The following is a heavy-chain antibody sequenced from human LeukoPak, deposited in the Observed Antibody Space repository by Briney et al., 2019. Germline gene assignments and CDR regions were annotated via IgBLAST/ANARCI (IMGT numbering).Heavy chain of an antibody. Sequence: GGSLRLSCAASGFTFSSYSMNWVRQAPGKGLEWVSYISSSSSTIYYADSVKGRFTISRDNAKNSLYLQMNSLRAEDTAVYYCARDLFGGSYYGGYWGQGTLVTVSS. CDR3: ARDLFGGSYYGGY. V-gene: IGHV3-48*01. D-gene: IGHD1-26*01. CDR2: ISSSSSTI. CDR1: GFTFSSYS. J-gene: IGHJ4*02.